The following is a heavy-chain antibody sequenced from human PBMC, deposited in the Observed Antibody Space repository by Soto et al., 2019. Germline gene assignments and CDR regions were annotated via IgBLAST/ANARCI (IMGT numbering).Heavy chain of an antibody. V-gene: IGHV1-3*01. Sequence: ASVKVSCKASGYTFTSYAMHWVRQAPGQRLEWMGWINAGNGNTKYSQKFQGRVTITRDTSASTAYMELSSLRSEDTAVYYCARDYYDSSGYYDDYYYGMDVWGQGTTVTVSS. CDR1: GYTFTSYA. D-gene: IGHD3-22*01. CDR3: ARDYYDSSGYYDDYYYGMDV. J-gene: IGHJ6*02. CDR2: INAGNGNT.